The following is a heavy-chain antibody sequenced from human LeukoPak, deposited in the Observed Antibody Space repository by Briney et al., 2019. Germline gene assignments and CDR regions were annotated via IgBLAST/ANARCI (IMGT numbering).Heavy chain of an antibody. CDR2: ISSSGSTI. J-gene: IGHJ4*02. D-gene: IGHD3-22*01. CDR3: AREAHDSSGYYYF. V-gene: IGHV3-11*04. Sequence: GGSLRLSCAASGFTFSDYYMSWIRQAPGKGLEWVSYISSSGSTIYYADSVKGRFTISRDNSKNTLYLQMNSLRAEDTAVYYCAREAHDSSGYYYFWGQGTLVTVSS. CDR1: GFTFSDYY.